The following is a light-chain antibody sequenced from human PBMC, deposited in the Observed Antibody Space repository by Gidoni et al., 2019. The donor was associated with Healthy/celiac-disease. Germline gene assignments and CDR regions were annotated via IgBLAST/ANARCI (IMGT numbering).Light chain of an antibody. CDR2: AAS. Sequence: DIQMTQSPSSLSASVGDRVTITCRASQSISRYLNWYQQKPGKAPKLLIYAASSLQSGVPSRFSGSGSGTDFTLTISSLQPEDFATYYCQQSYSTPMYTFGQGTKRWRSN. CDR3: QQSYSTPMYT. CDR1: QSISRY. J-gene: IGKJ2*01. V-gene: IGKV1-39*01.